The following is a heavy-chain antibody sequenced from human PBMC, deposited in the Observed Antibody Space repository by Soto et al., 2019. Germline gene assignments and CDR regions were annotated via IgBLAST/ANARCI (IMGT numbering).Heavy chain of an antibody. CDR1: GFTFSSYG. J-gene: IGHJ4*02. Sequence: QPGGSLRLSCAASGFTFSSYGMHWVRQAPGKGLEWVAVISYDGSNKYYADSVKGRFTISRDNSKNTLYLQMNSLRAEDTAVYYCAKDRGGPLTMIYNFVLDYWGQGTLVTVS. D-gene: IGHD3-22*01. CDR3: AKDRGGPLTMIYNFVLDY. CDR2: ISYDGSNK. V-gene: IGHV3-30*18.